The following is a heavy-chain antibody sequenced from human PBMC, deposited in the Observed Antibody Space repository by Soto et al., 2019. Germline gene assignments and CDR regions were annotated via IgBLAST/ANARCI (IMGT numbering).Heavy chain of an antibody. CDR2: IYYSGST. CDR3: ARAIFGGYYYYWFDP. CDR1: GGSISSGGYY. D-gene: IGHD3-22*01. V-gene: IGHV4-31*03. J-gene: IGHJ5*02. Sequence: SETLSLTCTVSGGSISSGGYYWSWIRQHPGKGLEWIGYIYYSGSTYYNPSLKSRVTISVDTSKNQFSLKLSSVTAADTAVYYCARAIFGGYYYYWFDPWGQGTLVTVSS.